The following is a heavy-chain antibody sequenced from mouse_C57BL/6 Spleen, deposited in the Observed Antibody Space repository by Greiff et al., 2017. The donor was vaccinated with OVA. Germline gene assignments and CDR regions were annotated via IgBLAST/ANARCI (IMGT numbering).Heavy chain of an antibody. Sequence: QVQLQQSGPELVKPGASVKISCKASGYAFSSSWMNWVKQRPGKGLEWIGRIYPGDGDTNYNGKFKGKATLTADKSSSTAYMQLSSLTSEDSAVYVGARGRLLRFGDVDVWGTGTTVTVSS. J-gene: IGHJ1*03. V-gene: IGHV1-82*01. CDR2: IYPGDGDT. CDR1: GYAFSSSW. D-gene: IGHD1-1*01. CDR3: ARGRLLRFGDVDV.